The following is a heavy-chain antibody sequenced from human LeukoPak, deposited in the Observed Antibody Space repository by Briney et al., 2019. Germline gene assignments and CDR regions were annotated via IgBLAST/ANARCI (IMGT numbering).Heavy chain of an antibody. Sequence: SETLSLTCAVYGGSFSGYYWSWIRQPPGKGLEWIGEINHSGSTNYNPSLKSRVTISVDTSKNQFSLKLSSVTAADTAVYYCARVYCSGGSCLLYYYYYYYTDVWGKGTTVTISS. CDR2: INHSGST. CDR3: ARVYCSGGSCLLYYYYYYYTDV. J-gene: IGHJ6*03. V-gene: IGHV4-34*01. D-gene: IGHD2-15*01. CDR1: GGSFSGYY.